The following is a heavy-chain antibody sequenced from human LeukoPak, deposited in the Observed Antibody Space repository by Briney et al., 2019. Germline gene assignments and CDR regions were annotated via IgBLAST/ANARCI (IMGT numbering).Heavy chain of an antibody. D-gene: IGHD3-3*01. Sequence: PSETLSLTCTVSGSSISNYYWSWIRQPPGKGLEWIGYIYYSGSTNYNPSLKSRVTMSVDTSKNQFSLKLSSVTAADTAVYYCARVVGTTIFADAFDIWGQGTMVTVSS. CDR3: ARVVGTTIFADAFDI. CDR1: GSSISNYY. J-gene: IGHJ3*02. CDR2: IYYSGST. V-gene: IGHV4-59*12.